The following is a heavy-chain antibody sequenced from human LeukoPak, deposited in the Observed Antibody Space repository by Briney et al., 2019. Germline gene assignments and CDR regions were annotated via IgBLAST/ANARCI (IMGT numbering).Heavy chain of an antibody. CDR2: ISGGSSGST. V-gene: IGHV3-23*01. CDR1: GFTFSDYA. D-gene: IGHD2-21*02. CDR3: AKDHANTPVVTK. Sequence: GGSLRLSCAASGFTFSDYAMSWVRRAPGKGLEWLSVISGGSSGSTYYADSVTGRFTVSRDNSKNTVDLQMNNLRVDDTAIYYCAKDHANTPVVTKWGQGILVSVSS. J-gene: IGHJ4*02.